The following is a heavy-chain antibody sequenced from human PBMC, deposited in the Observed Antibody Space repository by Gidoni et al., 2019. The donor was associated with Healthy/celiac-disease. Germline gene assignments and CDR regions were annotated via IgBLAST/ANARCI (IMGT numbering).Heavy chain of an antibody. V-gene: IGHV4-39*07. CDR2: IYYSGST. J-gene: IGHJ4*02. D-gene: IGHD6-13*01. CDR3: ARDLWGSRYSSSWYSDY. Sequence: QLQLQESGPGLVKPSETLSLTCTVSGGSISSSSYYWGWIRQPPGKGLEWIGSIYYSGSTYYNPSLKSRVTISVDTSKNQFSLKLSSVTAADTAVYYCARDLWGSRYSSSWYSDYWGQGTLVTVSS. CDR1: GGSISSSSYY.